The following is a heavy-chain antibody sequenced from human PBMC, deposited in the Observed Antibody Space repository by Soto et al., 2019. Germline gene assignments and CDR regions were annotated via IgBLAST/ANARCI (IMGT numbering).Heavy chain of an antibody. J-gene: IGHJ4*02. Sequence: QVQLQESGPGLVKPSETLSLICTVSGDPITSYFWTWLRQPAGKGLEWIGNVFPRGPTSHTSSLKSLVSMSIDTSKTQCSLTLTCVTAADTAVYYCARTLSGFTYGSRQFYFDYWGQGTLVTVSS. CDR3: ARTLSGFTYGSRQFYFDY. CDR2: VFPRGPT. V-gene: IGHV4-4*07. CDR1: GDPITSYF. D-gene: IGHD3-10*01.